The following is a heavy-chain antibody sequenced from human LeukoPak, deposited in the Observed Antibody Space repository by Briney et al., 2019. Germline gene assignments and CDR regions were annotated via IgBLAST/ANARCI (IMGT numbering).Heavy chain of an antibody. D-gene: IGHD3-22*01. CDR1: GGSFSGHY. Sequence: SETLSLTCAVSGGSFSGHYWSWIRQSPGKGLEWIGEITERGSTNYNPSLKSRVTISVDTSKNQFSLKLSSVTAADTAVYYCARHVYYYDSSGSYFYFDYWGQGTLVTVSS. CDR2: ITERGST. J-gene: IGHJ4*02. CDR3: ARHVYYYDSSGSYFYFDY. V-gene: IGHV4-34*01.